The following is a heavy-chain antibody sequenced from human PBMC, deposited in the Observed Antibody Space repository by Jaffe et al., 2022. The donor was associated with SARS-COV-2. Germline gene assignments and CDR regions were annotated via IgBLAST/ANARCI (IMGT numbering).Heavy chain of an antibody. Sequence: EVQLVESGGGLVQPGGSLRLSCAASGFTFSSYWMSWVRQAPGKGLEWVANIKQDGSEKYYVDSVKGRFTISRDNAKNSLYLQMNSLRAEDTAVYYCARENYDILTGYGFDYWGQGTLVTVSS. V-gene: IGHV3-7*01. CDR3: ARENYDILTGYGFDY. CDR2: IKQDGSEK. CDR1: GFTFSSYW. D-gene: IGHD3-9*01. J-gene: IGHJ4*02.